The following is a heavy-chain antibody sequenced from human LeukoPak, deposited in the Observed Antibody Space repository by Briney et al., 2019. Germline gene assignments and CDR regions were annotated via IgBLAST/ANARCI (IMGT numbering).Heavy chain of an antibody. CDR1: GFTFSSYA. Sequence: GGSLRLSCAASGFTFSSYAMHWVRQAPGKGLEYVSAISSNGGSTYYANSVKGRFTISRDNSKNTLYLQMGSLRAEDMAVYYCARGDYGDLFLSSTFWYWGQGTLVTVSS. CDR3: ARGDYGDLFLSSTFWY. D-gene: IGHD4-17*01. J-gene: IGHJ4*02. CDR2: ISSNGGST. V-gene: IGHV3-64*01.